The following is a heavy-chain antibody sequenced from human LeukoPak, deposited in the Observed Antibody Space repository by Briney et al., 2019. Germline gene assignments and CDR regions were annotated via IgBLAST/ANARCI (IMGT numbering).Heavy chain of an antibody. J-gene: IGHJ4*02. CDR3: AKAAVYSNRWTPFDD. CDR2: LEGDGINI. D-gene: IGHD2/OR15-2a*01. V-gene: IGHV3-30*18. Sequence: GRSLRLSCAASGFPFSIYGMHWVRQTPGKGLEWVAILEGDGINIFYADSVRGRFTISRDNSKNTLYLQMNSLRPEDTAVYYCAKAAVYSNRWTPFDDWGQGTLVTVSS. CDR1: GFPFSIYG.